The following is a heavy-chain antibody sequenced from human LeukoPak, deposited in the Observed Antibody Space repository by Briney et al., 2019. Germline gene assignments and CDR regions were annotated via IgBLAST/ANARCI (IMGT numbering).Heavy chain of an antibody. Sequence: SETLSLTCAVYGGSFSGYYWSWTRQPPGKGLEWIGEINHSGSTNYNPSLKSRVTISVDTSKNQFSLKLSSVTAADTAVYYCASRGYCSSTSCYAFDYWGQGTLVTVPS. CDR1: GGSFSGYY. CDR3: ASRGYCSSTSCYAFDY. V-gene: IGHV4-34*01. CDR2: INHSGST. J-gene: IGHJ4*02. D-gene: IGHD2-2*01.